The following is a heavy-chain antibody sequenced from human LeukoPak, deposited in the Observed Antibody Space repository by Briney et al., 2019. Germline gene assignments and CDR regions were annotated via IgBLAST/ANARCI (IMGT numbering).Heavy chain of an antibody. CDR1: GGTFSSYA. D-gene: IGHD6-13*01. CDR2: INPKSGGT. CDR3: ARGTNIATDY. Sequence: ASVKVSCKASGGTFSSYAISWGRQAPGQGLEWMGWINPKSGGTNYAQKFQGRVTMTRDTSISTAYMELSTLRSDDMAVYYCARGTNIATDYWGQGTLVTVSS. J-gene: IGHJ4*02. V-gene: IGHV1-2*02.